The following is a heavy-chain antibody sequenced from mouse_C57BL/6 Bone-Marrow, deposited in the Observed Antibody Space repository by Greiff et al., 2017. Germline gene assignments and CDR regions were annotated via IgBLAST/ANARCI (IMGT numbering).Heavy chain of an antibody. D-gene: IGHD1-1*01. J-gene: IGHJ4*01. Sequence: EVQLVESGGGLVKPGGSLKLSCAASGFTFSSYAMSWVRQTPEKRLEWVATISDGGSYTYYPDNVKGRFPISRDNAKNNLYLQMRHLKSEDTAMYYCARSTTVGYAMDYWGQGTSVTVSS. V-gene: IGHV5-4*01. CDR3: ARSTTVGYAMDY. CDR1: GFTFSSYA. CDR2: ISDGGSYT.